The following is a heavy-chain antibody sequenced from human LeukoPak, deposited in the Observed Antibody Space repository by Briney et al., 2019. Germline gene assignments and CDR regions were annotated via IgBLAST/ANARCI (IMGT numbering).Heavy chain of an antibody. CDR1: GYSIRSNYY. D-gene: IGHD2-8*01. CDR2: SCHSGST. CDR3: ARDFCTNGVCYYFDY. V-gene: IGHV4-38-2*02. J-gene: IGHJ4*02. Sequence: SETLSLTCTVCGYSIRSNYYWGWIRQPPGKGLEWLGTSCHSGSTYNIPTPKSRVTLSVDTSKNQFSLYLRSVTAADTAVYYCARDFCTNGVCYYFDYWGQGTLVTVSS.